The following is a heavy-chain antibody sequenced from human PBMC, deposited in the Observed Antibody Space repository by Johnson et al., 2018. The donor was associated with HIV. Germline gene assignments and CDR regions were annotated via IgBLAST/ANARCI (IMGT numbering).Heavy chain of an antibody. Sequence: MQLVESGGGLIQPGGSLRLSCAASGFPVSRNYMTWVRQAQGKGLECVSVIYNNDGTQYADSVKGRFTISRDNSKNTVYLQMNSLKPEDTALYYCARVVVVIAIGGTDAFDIWGQGTMVTVSS. V-gene: IGHV3-53*01. CDR1: GFPVSRNY. CDR2: IYNNDGT. J-gene: IGHJ3*02. CDR3: ARVVVVIAIGGTDAFDI. D-gene: IGHD2-21*01.